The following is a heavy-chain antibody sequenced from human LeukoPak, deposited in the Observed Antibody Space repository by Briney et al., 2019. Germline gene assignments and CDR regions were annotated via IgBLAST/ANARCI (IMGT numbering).Heavy chain of an antibody. CDR3: ARDGRGGVVPPGWFDP. D-gene: IGHD2-2*01. V-gene: IGHV4-4*07. CDR1: GGSISSYY. Sequence: SETLSLTCTASGGSISSYYWSWIRQPAGKGLEWIGRIYTSGSTNYNPSLKSRVTMSVDTSKNQFSLKLSSVTAADTAVYYCARDGRGGVVPPGWFDPWGQGTLVTVSS. CDR2: IYTSGST. J-gene: IGHJ5*02.